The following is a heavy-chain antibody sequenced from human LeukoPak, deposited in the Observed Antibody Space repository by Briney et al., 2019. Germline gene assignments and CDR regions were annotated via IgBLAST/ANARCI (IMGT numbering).Heavy chain of an antibody. J-gene: IGHJ4*02. CDR3: ARPSGGDFWSGYYNY. Sequence: SVKVSCKASGYSFTGYYMNWVRQAPGQGLEWMGGIIPIFGTANYAQKFQGRVTTTADESTSTAYMELSSLRSEDTAVYYCARPSGGDFWSGYYNYWGQGTLVTVSS. CDR2: IIPIFGTA. CDR1: GYSFTGYY. V-gene: IGHV1-69*13. D-gene: IGHD3-3*01.